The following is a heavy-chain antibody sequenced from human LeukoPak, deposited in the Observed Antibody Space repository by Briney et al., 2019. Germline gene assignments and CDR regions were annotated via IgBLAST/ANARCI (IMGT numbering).Heavy chain of an antibody. CDR1: GYTFTDYY. J-gene: IGHJ4*02. CDR3: ARALGNYYDSTVYQAY. Sequence: GASMKVSCNTSGYTFTDYYIHWVRQAPGQGLEWMGWINPKSGVTNYAQNFQDRVTLTSDTSISTAYMDLSGLTSGDTAVYYRARALGNYYDSTVYQAYWGQGHLVTVSS. D-gene: IGHD3-22*01. V-gene: IGHV1-2*02. CDR2: INPKSGVT.